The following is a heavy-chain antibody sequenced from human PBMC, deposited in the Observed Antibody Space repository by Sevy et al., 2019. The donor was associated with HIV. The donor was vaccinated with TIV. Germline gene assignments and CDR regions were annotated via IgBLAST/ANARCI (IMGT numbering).Heavy chain of an antibody. CDR1: GFTFSSYA. D-gene: IGHD2-2*01. J-gene: IGHJ5*02. V-gene: IGHV3-23*01. CDR2: ITTGGRRT. Sequence: GSLRLSCAASGFTFSSYAMSWVRQAPGKGLECVSSITTGGRRTYYADSVKGRFTISRDNSKNTLYLQMNSLRAEDTAVYYCAKDGSIYCSSTSCLNWLDPWGQGTLVTVSS. CDR3: AKDGSIYCSSTSCLNWLDP.